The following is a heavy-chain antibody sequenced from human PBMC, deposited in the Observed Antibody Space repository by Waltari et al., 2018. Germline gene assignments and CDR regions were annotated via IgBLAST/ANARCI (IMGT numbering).Heavy chain of an antibody. CDR3: AKDTRLGESSLYGWYFDN. CDR2: ISWNGGSI. J-gene: IGHJ4*02. D-gene: IGHD3-16*02. V-gene: IGHV3-9*01. CDR1: GFRFADYA. Sequence: EVQLVPSGGGLVQPGRSLTLSCAAPGFRFADYAMHLARQPPGKGLEWVSGISWNGGSIGYADSVKGRFTISRDNARNSLYLQMDSLRLEDTALYFCAKDTRLGESSLYGWYFDNWGQGALVTVSS.